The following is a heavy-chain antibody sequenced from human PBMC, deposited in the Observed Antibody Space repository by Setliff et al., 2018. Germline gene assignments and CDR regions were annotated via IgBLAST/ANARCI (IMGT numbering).Heavy chain of an antibody. V-gene: IGHV4-38-2*01. J-gene: IGHJ5*02. CDR3: ARTNYYDSSTYFNWFDP. CDR1: GYSISSDYY. Sequence: PSETLSLTCAVSGYSISSDYYWGWIRQPPGKGLEWIGSMYHSGSTYYNPSLKSRVTISVDTSKNQFSLKLSSVTAADTAVYYCARTNYYDSSTYFNWFDPWGQGTLVTVSS. CDR2: MYHSGST. D-gene: IGHD3-22*01.